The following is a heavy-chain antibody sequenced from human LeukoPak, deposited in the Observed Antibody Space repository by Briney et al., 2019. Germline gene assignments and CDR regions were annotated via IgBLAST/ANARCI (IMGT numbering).Heavy chain of an antibody. CDR2: ISGSGGST. J-gene: IGHJ4*02. Sequence: GGSLRLSRAASGFTFSSYAMSWVRPAPGKGLAGVSAISGSGGSTYYADSVKGRFTISRDNSKNTLYLQMNSLRAEDTAVYYCAKDHEGDTAMVLDYWGQGTLVTVSS. D-gene: IGHD5-18*01. CDR3: AKDHEGDTAMVLDY. V-gene: IGHV3-23*01. CDR1: GFTFSSYA.